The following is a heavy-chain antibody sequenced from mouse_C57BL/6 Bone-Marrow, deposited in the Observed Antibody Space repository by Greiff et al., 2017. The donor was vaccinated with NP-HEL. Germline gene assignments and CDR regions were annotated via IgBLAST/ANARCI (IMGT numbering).Heavy chain of an antibody. V-gene: IGHV1-55*01. CDR3: ASPYYYGSSYYYAMDY. D-gene: IGHD1-1*01. J-gene: IGHJ4*01. CDR2: IYPGSGST. Sequence: VKLQQPGAELVKPGASVKMSCKASGYTFTSYWITWVKQRPGQGLEWIGDIYPGSGSTNYNEKFKSKATLTVDTSSSTAYMQLSSLTSEDSAVYYCASPYYYGSSYYYAMDYWGQGTSVTVSS. CDR1: GYTFTSYW.